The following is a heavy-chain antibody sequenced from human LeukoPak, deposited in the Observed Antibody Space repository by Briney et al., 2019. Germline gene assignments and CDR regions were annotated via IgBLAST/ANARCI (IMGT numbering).Heavy chain of an antibody. V-gene: IGHV3-74*01. CDR3: AKDRDWLSHFDY. J-gene: IGHJ4*02. CDR2: INSDGSST. Sequence: GGSLRLSCAASGFTFSSYWMHWVRQAPGKGLVWVSRINSDGSSTSYADSVKGRFTISRDNSKNTLYLQMNSLRAEDTAVYYCAKDRDWLSHFDYWGQGTLVTVSS. D-gene: IGHD3/OR15-3a*01. CDR1: GFTFSSYW.